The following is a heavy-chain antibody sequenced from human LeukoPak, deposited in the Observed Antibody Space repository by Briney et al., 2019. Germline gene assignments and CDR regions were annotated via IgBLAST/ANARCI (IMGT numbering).Heavy chain of an antibody. D-gene: IGHD3-10*01. J-gene: IGHJ5*02. CDR1: GGSISSGGYY. CDR3: ARGQYYYGSGSFWFDP. CDR2: IYYSGST. V-gene: IGHV4-31*03. Sequence: SETLSLTCTVSGGSISSGGYYWSWIRQHPGKGLEWIGYIYYSGSTYYNPSLKSRVTISVDTSKNQFSLKLSSVTAADTAVYYCARGQYYYGSGSFWFDPWGQGTLVTVSS.